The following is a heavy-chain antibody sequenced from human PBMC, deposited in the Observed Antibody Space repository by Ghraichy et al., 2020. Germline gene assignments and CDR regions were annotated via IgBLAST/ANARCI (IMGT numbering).Heavy chain of an antibody. D-gene: IGHD3-16*01. CDR1: GGSISSYY. V-gene: IGHV4-4*07. CDR3: ARGGSSRPSGWFDP. Sequence: SETLSLTCTVSGGSISSYYWSWIRQPAGKGLEWIGRIYTSGSTNYNPSLKSRVTMSVNTSKNQFSLKLSSVTAADTAVYYCARGGSSRPSGWFDPWGQGTLVTVSS. J-gene: IGHJ5*02. CDR2: IYTSGST.